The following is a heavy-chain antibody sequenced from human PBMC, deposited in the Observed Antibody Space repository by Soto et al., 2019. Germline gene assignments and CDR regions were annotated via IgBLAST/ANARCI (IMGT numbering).Heavy chain of an antibody. CDR1: GGSISSYY. D-gene: IGHD3-3*01. V-gene: IGHV4-59*01. CDR2: IYYSGST. J-gene: IGHJ6*02. CDR3: ARVGYDFWSGTPRSGMDV. Sequence: PSETLSLTCTVSGGSISSYYWSWIRQPPGKGLEWIGYIYYSGSTNYNPSLKSRVTISVDTSKNQFSLKLSSVTAADTAVYYCARVGYDFWSGTPRSGMDVWGQGTTVIVSS.